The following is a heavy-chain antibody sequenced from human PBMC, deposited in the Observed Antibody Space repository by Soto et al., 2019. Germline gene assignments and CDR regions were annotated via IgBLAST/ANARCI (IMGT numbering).Heavy chain of an antibody. V-gene: IGHV3-48*02. Sequence: GGSLRLSCAASGFTFSSYSMNWVRQAPGKGLEWVSYISSSSTIYYADSVKGRFTISRDNAKNSLNLQMNSLRDEDTAVYYCARVEEDYYFYGMDVWGQGTTVTVSS. CDR3: ARVEEDYYFYGMDV. CDR1: GFTFSSYS. J-gene: IGHJ6*01. CDR2: ISSSSTI.